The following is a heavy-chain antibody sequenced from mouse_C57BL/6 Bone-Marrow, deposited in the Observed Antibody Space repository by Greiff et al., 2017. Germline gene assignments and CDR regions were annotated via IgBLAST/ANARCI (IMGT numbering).Heavy chain of an antibody. CDR3: ARKSAQATSWFAY. CDR1: GYTFTSYW. V-gene: IGHV1-72*01. D-gene: IGHD3-2*02. Sequence: QVQLQQSGAELVKPGASVKLSCKASGYTFTSYWMHWVKQRPGRGLEWIGRIDPSGGGTKYNEKVKSKATLTVDKAYSTAYMQLSSLTSEDSAVYYCARKSAQATSWFAYWGQGTLVTVSA. CDR2: IDPSGGGT. J-gene: IGHJ3*01.